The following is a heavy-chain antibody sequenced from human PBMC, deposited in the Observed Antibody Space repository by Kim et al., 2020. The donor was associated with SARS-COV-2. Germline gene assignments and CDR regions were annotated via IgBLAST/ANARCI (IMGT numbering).Heavy chain of an antibody. Sequence: SETLSLTCSVSGGSVSRDSCHWSWIRQPPGKGLEWIGQIDNSGSAKYNPSLESRVTISVDTSKNQFSLKLTSVTSADTAVYYCATSVMGAGGVGSWGQGT. CDR2: IDNSGSA. V-gene: IGHV4-61*01. J-gene: IGHJ4*02. CDR1: GGSVSRDSCH. D-gene: IGHD1-26*01. CDR3: ATSVMGAGGVGS.